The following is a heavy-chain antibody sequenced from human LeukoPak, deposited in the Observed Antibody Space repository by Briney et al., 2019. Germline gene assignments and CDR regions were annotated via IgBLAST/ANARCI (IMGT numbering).Heavy chain of an antibody. D-gene: IGHD1-26*01. CDR2: IKEDGSDK. CDR3: ASAAGWEFGY. J-gene: IGHJ4*02. CDR1: VSSGLTRW. Sequence: PGGSLRLSCVASVSSGLTRWMNWVRRAPGKGLEWVATIKEDGSDKYYVDSVKGRFTISRDNAKNSVYLQMNSLRVEDTAVYYCASAAGWEFGYWGQGTLVTVSS. V-gene: IGHV3-7*01.